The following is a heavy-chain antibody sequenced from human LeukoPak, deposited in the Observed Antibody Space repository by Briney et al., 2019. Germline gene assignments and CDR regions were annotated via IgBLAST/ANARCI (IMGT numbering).Heavy chain of an antibody. CDR3: ARGPYCSSTSCDTGFDY. CDR2: ISYDGSNK. CDR1: GFTFSSSA. J-gene: IGHJ4*02. D-gene: IGHD2-2*02. Sequence: QPGRSLRLSCAASGFTFSSSAMHWVRQAPGKGLEWVAAISYDGSNKYYADSVKGRFTISRDNSKNTLYLQMNSLRAEDTAVYYCARGPYCSSTSCDTGFDYWGQGTLVTVSS. V-gene: IGHV3-30-3*01.